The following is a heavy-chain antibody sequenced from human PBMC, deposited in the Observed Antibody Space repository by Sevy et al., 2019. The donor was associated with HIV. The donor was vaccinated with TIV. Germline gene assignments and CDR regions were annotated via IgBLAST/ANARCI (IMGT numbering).Heavy chain of an antibody. CDR2: IYYSGST. CDR3: ARDQAESSSTGGLDS. V-gene: IGHV4-61*01. Sequence: SETLSLTCSVSGASVSIGSFFWTWIRQAPGKGLEWIGYIYYSGSTNYNPSLKSRVTFSVDTSKNQFSLKLRSVTAADTAVYYCARDQAESSSTGGLDSWGPGALVTVSS. CDR1: GASVSIGSFF. J-gene: IGHJ4*02. D-gene: IGHD6-6*01.